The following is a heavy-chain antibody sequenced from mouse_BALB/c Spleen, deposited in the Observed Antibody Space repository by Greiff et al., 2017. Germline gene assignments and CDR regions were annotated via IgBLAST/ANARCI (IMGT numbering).Heavy chain of an antibody. V-gene: IGHV5-17*02. CDR1: GFTFSSFG. CDR3: ARLEYYAMDY. Sequence: DVMLVESGGGLVQPGGSRKLSCAASGFTFSSFGMHWVRQAPEKGLEWVAYISSGSSTIYYADTVKGRFTISRDNPKNTLFLQMTSLRSEDTAMYYCARLEYYAMDYWGQGTSVTVSS. CDR2: ISSGSSTI. J-gene: IGHJ4*01.